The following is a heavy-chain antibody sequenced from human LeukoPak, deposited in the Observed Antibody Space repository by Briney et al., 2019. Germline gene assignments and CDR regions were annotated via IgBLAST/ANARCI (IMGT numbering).Heavy chain of an antibody. CDR1: GFTFSNYG. CDR3: AKDRGRSKYYIDV. V-gene: IGHV3-30*02. D-gene: IGHD3-10*01. Sequence: AGGSLRLSCAASGFTFSNYGMHWVRQAPGKGLGWVAIIWYAGSNTYYADSVKGRFTISRDDSRNTLFLQMNSLRAEDTAIYYCAKDRGRSKYYIDVWGRGTMVTVSS. J-gene: IGHJ6*03. CDR2: IWYAGSNT.